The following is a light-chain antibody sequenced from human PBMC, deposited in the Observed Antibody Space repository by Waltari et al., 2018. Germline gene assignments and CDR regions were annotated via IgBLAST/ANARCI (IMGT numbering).Light chain of an antibody. J-gene: IGLJ3*02. Sequence: QLVLTQSPSASASLGASVKLTCTLSSGHSSNVIAWHQQQPEKGPRYLMKVNSDGSHSKGDKIPDRFSGSSSGAEHYLIISSLQSEDEGDYYRQTGGHGTWVFGGGTKLTVL. CDR2: VNSDGSH. V-gene: IGLV4-69*01. CDR1: SGHSSNV. CDR3: QTGGHGTWV.